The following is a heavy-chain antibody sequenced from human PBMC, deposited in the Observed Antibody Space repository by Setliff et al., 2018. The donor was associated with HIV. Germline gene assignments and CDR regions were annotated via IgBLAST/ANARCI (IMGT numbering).Heavy chain of an antibody. Sequence: PSETLSLTCTVSGGSISTYYLTWIRQPAGKGLEWIGRIFASGSTNYNPSLKSRVTMSVDTSKNQFSLKLSSVTAADTAVYYCAREQHRMYNSGYDWEIDYWGQGTLVTVSS. CDR3: AREQHRMYNSGYDWEIDY. J-gene: IGHJ4*02. D-gene: IGHD5-12*01. V-gene: IGHV4-4*07. CDR1: GGSISTYY. CDR2: IFASGST.